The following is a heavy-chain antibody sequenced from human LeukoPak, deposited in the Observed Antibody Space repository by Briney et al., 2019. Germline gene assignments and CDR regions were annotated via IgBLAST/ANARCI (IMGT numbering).Heavy chain of an antibody. V-gene: IGHV4-61*02. J-gene: IGHJ5*02. Sequence: SETLSLTCTVSGGSISSGSYYWSWIRQPAGKGLEWIGRINTSGSTNYNPSLKSRVTTSVDTSKNQFSLKLTSVTAADTAVYYCVSAKFLVRGVSWXDPXXXGTLVTVXS. CDR1: GGSISSGSYY. CDR2: INTSGST. D-gene: IGHD3-10*01. CDR3: VSAKFLVRGVSWXDP.